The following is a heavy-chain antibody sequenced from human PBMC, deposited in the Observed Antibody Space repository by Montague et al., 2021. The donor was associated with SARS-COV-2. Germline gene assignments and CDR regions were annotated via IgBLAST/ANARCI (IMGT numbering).Heavy chain of an antibody. CDR3: ARVGRQQLVRLSGMDV. D-gene: IGHD6-13*01. CDR1: GGSISSSSYY. CDR2: IYYSGST. Sequence: SETLSLTCTVSGGSISSSSYYWGWIRQPPGKGLEWIGSIYYSGSTYYNPSLKSRVTISVDTSKNQFSLKLSSVTAAATAVYYCARVGRQQLVRLSGMDVWGQGTTAPVS. V-gene: IGHV4-39*07. J-gene: IGHJ6*02.